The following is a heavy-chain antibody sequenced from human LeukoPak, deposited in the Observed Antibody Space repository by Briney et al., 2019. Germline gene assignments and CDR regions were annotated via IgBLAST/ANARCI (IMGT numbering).Heavy chain of an antibody. J-gene: IGHJ4*02. V-gene: IGHV1-2*06. CDR3: ARERDDYYDSSGCFDY. CDR2: INPNSGGT. CDR1: GYTFTGYY. Sequence: VASVKVSCKASGYTFTGYYMHWVRQAPGQGLEWMGRINPNSGGTNYAQKFQGRVTMTRDTSISTAYMELSRLRSDDTAVYYCARERDDYYDSSGCFDYWGQGTLVTVSS. D-gene: IGHD3-22*01.